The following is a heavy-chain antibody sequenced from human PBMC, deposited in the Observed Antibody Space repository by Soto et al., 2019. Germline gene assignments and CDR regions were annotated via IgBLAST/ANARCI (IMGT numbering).Heavy chain of an antibody. Sequence: QVQLVQSGAEVKKPGASVKVSCKASVYTFTSKGISWVRQPLGQGLEWMGWFRAYNGNTNYAQKLQGRVTMTTDTSTSTAYMELRRLRSDDTAVYYCARDGAVDGYFELWGRGTLVTVSS. CDR3: ARDGAVDGYFEL. D-gene: IGHD3-16*01. CDR2: FRAYNGNT. J-gene: IGHJ2*01. CDR1: VYTFTSKG. V-gene: IGHV1-18*01.